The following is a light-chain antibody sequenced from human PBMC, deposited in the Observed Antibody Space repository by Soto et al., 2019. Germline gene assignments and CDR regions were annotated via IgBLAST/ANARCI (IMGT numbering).Light chain of an antibody. CDR1: QSVSSY. V-gene: IGKV3-11*01. Sequence: MVLTPSPAALPLSPEEIATRSYMASQSVSSYLAWYQPKPGQAPRLLIYDASNRATGIPARFSGSGSGTDFTLTISSLEPEDFAVYYCQQRSNWPITFGQGTRLEIK. CDR3: QQRSNWPIT. CDR2: DAS. J-gene: IGKJ5*01.